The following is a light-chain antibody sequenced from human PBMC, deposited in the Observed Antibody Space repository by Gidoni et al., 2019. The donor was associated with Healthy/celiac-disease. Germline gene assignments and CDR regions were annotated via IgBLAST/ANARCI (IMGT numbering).Light chain of an antibody. Sequence: EIVLTQSPATLSLSPGERATLSCRASQSVSSYIAWYQQKPGQAPRLLIYDASNRATGIPARFSGSGSGTDFTLTISSLETEDVAVYYCQQRSNWPPYTFGQGTKLEIK. J-gene: IGKJ2*01. V-gene: IGKV3-11*01. CDR2: DAS. CDR1: QSVSSY. CDR3: QQRSNWPPYT.